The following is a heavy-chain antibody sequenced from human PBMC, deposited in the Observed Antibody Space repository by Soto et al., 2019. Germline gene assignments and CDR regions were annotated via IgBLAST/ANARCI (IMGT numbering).Heavy chain of an antibody. Sequence: PGGSLRLSCAASGFTVSSNYMSWVRQAPGKGLEWVSVIYSGGSTYYADSVKGRFTISRDNSKNTLYLQMNSLRAEDTAVYYCAREFGSGYYDAFDIWGPGTLVTVSS. D-gene: IGHD3-22*01. J-gene: IGHJ3*02. CDR2: IYSGGST. V-gene: IGHV3-53*01. CDR1: GFTVSSNY. CDR3: AREFGSGYYDAFDI.